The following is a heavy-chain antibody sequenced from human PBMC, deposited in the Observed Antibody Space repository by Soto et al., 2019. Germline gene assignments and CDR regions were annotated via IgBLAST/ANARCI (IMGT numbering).Heavy chain of an antibody. Sequence: QVTVKESGPVLVKPTETLTLTCTVSGFSLSNAGLGVSWIRQPPGKALKWLAHIFSNDEKSYSTSLKSRLTLSKVTSKSQVVLTMTTMEFEDTATYFCASTYSTSWYWFDPWGQGTLVTVSS. D-gene: IGHD6-13*01. CDR1: GFSLSNAGLG. CDR2: IFSNDEK. J-gene: IGHJ5*02. CDR3: ASTYSTSWYWFDP. V-gene: IGHV2-26*04.